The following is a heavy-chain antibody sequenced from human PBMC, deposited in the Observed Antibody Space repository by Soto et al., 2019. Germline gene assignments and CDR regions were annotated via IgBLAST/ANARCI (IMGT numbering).Heavy chain of an antibody. CDR3: ARIAASGRGWDV. J-gene: IGHJ6*02. V-gene: IGHV3-7*01. Sequence: EVQLVESGGGLVQPGGSLRLSCVDSGFTFSSYWMSWVRQAPVKGLEWVGNIKQDGSEENYVDSVKGRFTISRDNAKNSIYLQMISVRAEDTAVYYCARIAASGRGWDVWGQGTMVVVSS. CDR2: IKQDGSEE. D-gene: IGHD2-15*01. CDR1: GFTFSSYW.